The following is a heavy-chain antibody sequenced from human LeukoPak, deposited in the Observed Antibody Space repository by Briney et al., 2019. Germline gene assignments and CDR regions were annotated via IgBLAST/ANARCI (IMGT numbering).Heavy chain of an antibody. D-gene: IGHD2-8*02. V-gene: IGHV4-59*08. CDR1: GGSISSYY. CDR3: ARHLTGGYKAFDY. J-gene: IGHJ4*02. Sequence: SETLSLTCTVSGGSISSYYWSWIRQPPGKGLEWIGYIYYSGSTNYNPSLKSRVTISEDTSKNQFSLKLSSVTAADTAVYYCARHLTGGYKAFDYWGQGTLVTVSS. CDR2: IYYSGST.